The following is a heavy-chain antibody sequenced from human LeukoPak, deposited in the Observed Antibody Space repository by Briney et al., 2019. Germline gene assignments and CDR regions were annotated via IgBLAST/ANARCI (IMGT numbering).Heavy chain of an antibody. CDR3: AREVSGWHYFDY. V-gene: IGHV3-48*03. Sequence: GGSQTLFCAASGFIYSVSEMKGVRQATGKALEWLAYMSSIGSAIKYADSVKCRFTISRDNAKNSLSLQMSSLRAEGTAVYYCAREVSGWHYFDYWGQGTLVTVSS. CDR2: MSSIGSAI. D-gene: IGHD6-19*01. CDR1: GFIYSVSE. J-gene: IGHJ4*02.